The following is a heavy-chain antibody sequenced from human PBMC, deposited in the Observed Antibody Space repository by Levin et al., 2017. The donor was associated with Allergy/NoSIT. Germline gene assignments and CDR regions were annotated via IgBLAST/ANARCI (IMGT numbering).Heavy chain of an antibody. CDR2: ISYDGSNK. D-gene: IGHD2-2*01. J-gene: IGHJ6*02. CDR3: AKDDIVVVPAPRAYYYGMDV. Sequence: AGGSLRLSCAASGFTFSSYGMHWVRQAPGKGLEWVAVISYDGSNKYYADSVKGRFTISRDNSKNTLYLQMNSLRAEDTAVYYCAKDDIVVVPAPRAYYYGMDVWGQGTTVTVSS. V-gene: IGHV3-30*18. CDR1: GFTFSSYG.